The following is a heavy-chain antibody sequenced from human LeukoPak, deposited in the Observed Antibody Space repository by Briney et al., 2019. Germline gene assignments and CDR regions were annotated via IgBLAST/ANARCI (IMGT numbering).Heavy chain of an antibody. CDR2: VSAYNGNT. J-gene: IGHJ4*02. V-gene: IGHV1-18*01. CDR1: GYTFTSYG. D-gene: IGHD6-13*01. CDR3: ATVKKYSSSWYSGVGYFDY. Sequence: ASVKVSCKASGYTFTSYGIRWVRPAPGQGLEWTGWVSAYNGNTNYAQKLQGRVTMTTDTSTSTAYMELRSLRSDDTAVYYCATVKKYSSSWYSGVGYFDYWGQGTLVTVSS.